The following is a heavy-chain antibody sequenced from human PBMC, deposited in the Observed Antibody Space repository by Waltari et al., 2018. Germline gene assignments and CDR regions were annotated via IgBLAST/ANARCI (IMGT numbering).Heavy chain of an antibody. Sequence: QVPLQESGPGLVKPSGTLSLTCGVSGDSMSGNYWWSWVRQPPGKGLEWVGQVHRSGRTNYNPPPESRVTVSIDTFNSQFSLEVTSATAADTALYFCARDRGRGLYLDSWGRGILVTVSP. D-gene: IGHD2-15*01. CDR3: ARDRGRGLYLDS. CDR1: GDSMSGNYW. J-gene: IGHJ4*02. CDR2: VHRSGRT. V-gene: IGHV4-4*02.